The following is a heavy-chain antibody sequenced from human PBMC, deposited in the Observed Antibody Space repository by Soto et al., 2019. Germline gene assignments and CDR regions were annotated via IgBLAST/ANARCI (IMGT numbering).Heavy chain of an antibody. CDR2: IWYDGSNK. D-gene: IGHD3-10*01. V-gene: IGHV3-33*01. Sequence: QLVESGGGVVQPGRSLRLSCAASGSTFSNYGMHWVRQAPGKGLKWVAVIWYDGSNKYYEDSVKGRFTISRDNSKNTLYLQMNSLRAEDTAVYYCARNDADVGVSEYFQYWGQGTLVIVSS. J-gene: IGHJ1*01. CDR1: GSTFSNYG. CDR3: ARNDADVGVSEYFQY.